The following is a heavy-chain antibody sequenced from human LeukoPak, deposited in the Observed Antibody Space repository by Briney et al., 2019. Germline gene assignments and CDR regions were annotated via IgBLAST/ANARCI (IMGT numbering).Heavy chain of an antibody. J-gene: IGHJ3*02. D-gene: IGHD3-22*01. V-gene: IGHV1-69*05. CDR2: IIPIFGTA. Sequence: SVKVSCKAPGGTFSSYAISWVRQAPGQGLEWMGRIIPIFGTANYAQKFQGRVTITTDESTSTAYMELSSLRSEDTAVYYCATPGLYYYDSSGRYAFDIWGQGTMVTVSS. CDR1: GGTFSSYA. CDR3: ATPGLYYYDSSGRYAFDI.